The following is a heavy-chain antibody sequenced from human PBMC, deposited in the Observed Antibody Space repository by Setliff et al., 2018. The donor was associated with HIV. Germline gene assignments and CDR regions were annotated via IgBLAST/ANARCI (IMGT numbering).Heavy chain of an antibody. V-gene: IGHV5-51*01. CDR2: IYPDDSNT. CDR1: GYEFYGWW. Sequence: GESLKISCKTSGYEFYGWWIGWVRQKPGKGLEWVGIIYPDDSNTRYSPSFRGQVTISADMSISTAYLQWSSLQASDTAMYYCVRYSGSSYKSNWFDPWGQGTRVTVSS. D-gene: IGHD1-26*01. CDR3: VRYSGSSYKSNWFDP. J-gene: IGHJ5*02.